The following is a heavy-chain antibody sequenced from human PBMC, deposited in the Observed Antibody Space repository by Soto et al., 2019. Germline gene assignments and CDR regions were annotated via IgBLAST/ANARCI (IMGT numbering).Heavy chain of an antibody. CDR1: GYTFSDYY. CDR3: ARDLTREGDYYDRSGYYFDY. CDR2: INPSGGDT. D-gene: IGHD3-22*01. Sequence: ASVKVSCKASGYTFSDYYMHWVRQAPGQGLEWMGIINPSGGDTSYAQNFQGRVTMTRDTSTSTVYIELTGLRSEDTAVYYCARDLTREGDYYDRSGYYFDYWGQGTLVTVSS. J-gene: IGHJ4*02. V-gene: IGHV1-46*01.